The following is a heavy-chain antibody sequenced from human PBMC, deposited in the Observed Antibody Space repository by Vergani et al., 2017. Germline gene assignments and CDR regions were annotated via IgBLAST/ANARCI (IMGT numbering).Heavy chain of an antibody. Sequence: QVQLVQSGAEVKKPGSSVKVSCKASGGTFSSYTISWVRQAPGQGLEWMGRIIPILTITNYAQKFQGRVTITADKSTSTAYMELRSLKSEDTAVYYCARDRDIVVVPAAAHDAFDIWGQGTMVTVSS. D-gene: IGHD2-2*01. V-gene: IGHV1-69*08. CDR3: ARDRDIVVVPAAAHDAFDI. J-gene: IGHJ3*02. CDR1: GGTFSSYT. CDR2: IIPILTIT.